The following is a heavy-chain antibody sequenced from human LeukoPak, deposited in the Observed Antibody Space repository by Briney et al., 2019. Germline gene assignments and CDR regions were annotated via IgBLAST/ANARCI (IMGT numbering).Heavy chain of an antibody. CDR2: INPSGGST. Sequence: ASVKVSCKASGYTFTSYYMHWVRQAPGQGLEWMGIINPSGGSTSYAQKFQGRVTMTRDTSTSTVYMELRSLRSDDTAVYYCARVRDYYDSSGYYCDYWGQGTLVTVSS. CDR3: ARVRDYYDSSGYYCDY. V-gene: IGHV1-46*01. D-gene: IGHD3-22*01. J-gene: IGHJ4*02. CDR1: GYTFTSYY.